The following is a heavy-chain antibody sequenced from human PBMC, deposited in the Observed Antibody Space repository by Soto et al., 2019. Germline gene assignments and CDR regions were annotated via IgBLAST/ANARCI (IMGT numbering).Heavy chain of an antibody. V-gene: IGHV3-48*02. CDR1: GFTFSTYS. CDR3: ARVPDGDNNWFDT. J-gene: IGHJ5*02. Sequence: VQLVESGGGLVQPGGSLRLSCAASGFTFSTYSMNWVHQAPGKGLEWVSYIGSRLNIIHYADSVEGRFTISRDNAKSSLYLQMNSLRDEDTAVYYCARVPDGDNNWFDTRGQGTLVTVSS. CDR2: IGSRLNII. D-gene: IGHD4-17*01.